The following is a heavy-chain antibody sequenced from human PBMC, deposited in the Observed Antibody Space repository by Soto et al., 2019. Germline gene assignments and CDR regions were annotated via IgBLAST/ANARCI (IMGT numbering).Heavy chain of an antibody. Sequence: WTWIRQPPGKGLEWTGEINHRGSANYNPSLKSRVTISVDTSNNQFSLKLSSVTAADTSVYYCARTDIVTTNCFDPWGQGTLVTVSS. V-gene: IGHV4-34*01. D-gene: IGHD5-12*01. CDR2: INHRGSA. J-gene: IGHJ5*02. CDR3: ARTDIVTTNCFDP.